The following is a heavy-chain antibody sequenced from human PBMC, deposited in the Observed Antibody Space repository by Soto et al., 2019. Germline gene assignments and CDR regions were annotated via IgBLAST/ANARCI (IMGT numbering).Heavy chain of an antibody. D-gene: IGHD6-13*01. CDR1: GYTFTSYY. Sequence: QVQLVQSGAEVKKPGASVKVSCKASGYTFTSYYMHWVRQAPGQGLEWMGIINPSGGSTSYAQKFQGRVTMTRDTSTSTVYMELSSLRSEDTAVYYCARYTAADTSGYYFDYWGQGTLVTVSS. J-gene: IGHJ4*02. V-gene: IGHV1-46*01. CDR2: INPSGGST. CDR3: ARYTAADTSGYYFDY.